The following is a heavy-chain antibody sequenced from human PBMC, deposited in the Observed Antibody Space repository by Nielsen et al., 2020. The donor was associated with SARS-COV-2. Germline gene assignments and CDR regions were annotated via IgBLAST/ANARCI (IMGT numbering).Heavy chain of an antibody. CDR2: IYYSGST. Sequence: LRLSCTVSGGSISSGGYYWSWIRQHPGKGLEWIGYIYYSGSTYYNPSLKSRVTISVDTSKNQFSLKLSSVTAADTAVYYCASGRGPESSSYRMDVWGQGTTVTVSS. V-gene: IGHV4-31*03. CDR1: GGSISSGGYY. CDR3: ASGRGPESSSYRMDV. J-gene: IGHJ6*02. D-gene: IGHD6-6*01.